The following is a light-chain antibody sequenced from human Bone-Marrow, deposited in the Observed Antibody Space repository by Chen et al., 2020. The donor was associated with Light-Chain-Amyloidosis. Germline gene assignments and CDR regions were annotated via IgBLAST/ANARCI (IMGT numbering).Light chain of an antibody. CDR3: QQYYGPPFT. CDR2: SSS. V-gene: IGKV1-39*01. J-gene: IGKJ3*01. Sequence: DIQLTQSPYSLSASVGDKVTVTCRASRAIGNYLNWYQQKAGSAPKLLIFSSSTLQSGVPSRFSGSGSGTDFTLTINSLQPEDFASYFCQQYYGPPFTFGPGTKVDIK. CDR1: RAIGNY.